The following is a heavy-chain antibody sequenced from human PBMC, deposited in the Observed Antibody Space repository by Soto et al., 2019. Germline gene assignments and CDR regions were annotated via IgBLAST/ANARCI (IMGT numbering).Heavy chain of an antibody. J-gene: IGHJ4*02. CDR1: GYTFTTYA. CDR3: ARDQYSGSYFY. D-gene: IGHD1-26*01. CDR2: IGADNGDT. Sequence: ASVKVSCKASGYTFTTYAMHWVRQAPGQSLEWMGWIGADNGDTRYSQKFQGRVTITSDTSASTAFMELSSLRSEDTAVYFCARDQYSGSYFYWGQGTLVTVS. V-gene: IGHV1-3*01.